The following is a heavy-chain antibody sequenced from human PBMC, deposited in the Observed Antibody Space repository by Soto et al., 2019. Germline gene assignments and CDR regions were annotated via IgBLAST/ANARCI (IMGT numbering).Heavy chain of an antibody. CDR3: ASHLKYYYDSSGYTDPTNYFDY. CDR1: GGTFSSYA. J-gene: IGHJ4*02. CDR2: IIPIFGTA. Sequence: QVQLVQSGAEVKKPGSSVKVSCKASGGTFSSYAISWVRQAPGQGLEWMGGIIPIFGTANYAQKFQGRVTSTADESTSTAYMELSSVRSEDTAVYYCASHLKYYYDSSGYTDPTNYFDYWGQGTLVTVSS. D-gene: IGHD3-22*01. V-gene: IGHV1-69*12.